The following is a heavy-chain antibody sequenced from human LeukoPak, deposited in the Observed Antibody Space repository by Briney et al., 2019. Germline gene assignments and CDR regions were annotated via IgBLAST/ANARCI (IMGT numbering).Heavy chain of an antibody. J-gene: IGHJ4*02. Sequence: GGSLRLSCAASGFTFSSYGMHWVRQAPGKGLEWMALIWYDGSDKYYADSVKGRFTISRDNSKNTLYLQMNSLRAEDTAVYYCARGGYDFGSYFDYWGQGALVTVSS. CDR1: GFTFSSYG. D-gene: IGHD5-12*01. CDR3: ARGGYDFGSYFDY. V-gene: IGHV3-33*01. CDR2: IWYDGSDK.